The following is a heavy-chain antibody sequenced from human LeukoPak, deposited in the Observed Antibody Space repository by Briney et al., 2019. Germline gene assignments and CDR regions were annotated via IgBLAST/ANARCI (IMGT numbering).Heavy chain of an antibody. D-gene: IGHD3-9*01. J-gene: IGHJ4*02. CDR3: ASKSPCFYDILTGCYFDY. CDR2: IKQDGSEK. V-gene: IGHV3-7*03. CDR1: GFTFSSYW. Sequence: PSGGSLRLSCAASGFTFSSYWMSWVRQAPGKGLEWVANIKQDGSEKYYVDSVKGRFTISRDNAKNSLYLQMNSLRAEDTAVYYCASKSPCFYDILTGCYFDYWGQGTLVTVSS.